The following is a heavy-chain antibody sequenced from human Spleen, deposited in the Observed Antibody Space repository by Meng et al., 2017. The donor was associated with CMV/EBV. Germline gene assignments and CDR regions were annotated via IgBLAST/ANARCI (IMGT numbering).Heavy chain of an antibody. CDR1: GFTFSSYA. V-gene: IGHV3-48*03. CDR3: ARDQVHWGSGSLSAFDI. D-gene: IGHD1-26*01. J-gene: IGHJ3*02. CDR2: ISSSGSTI. Sequence: GESLKISCAASGFTFSSYAMSWVRQAPGKGLEWVSYISSSGSTIYYADSVKGRFTISRDNSKTTVYLQMNSLRPEDTAIYYCARDQVHWGSGSLSAFDIWGQGTLVTVSS.